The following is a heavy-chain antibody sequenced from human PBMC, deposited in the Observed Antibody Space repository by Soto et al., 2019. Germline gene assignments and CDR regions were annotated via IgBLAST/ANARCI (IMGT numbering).Heavy chain of an antibody. CDR1: GYAFTSDY. CDR2: INPSGGST. D-gene: IGHD6-6*01. CDR3: ARPLVRVSSDP. V-gene: IGHV1-46*01. Sequence: ASMKVSWKASGYAFTSDYMHWVRQAPGQGLEWMGIINPSGGSTSYAQKFQGRVTMTRDTSTSTVYMALSSLRSEDTAVYYCARPLVRVSSDPPGEGTLLTLST. J-gene: IGHJ5*02.